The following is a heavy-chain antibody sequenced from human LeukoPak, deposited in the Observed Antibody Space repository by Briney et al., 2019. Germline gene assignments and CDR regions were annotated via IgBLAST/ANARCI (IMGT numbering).Heavy chain of an antibody. D-gene: IGHD3-22*01. Sequence: ASVKVSCKASGYTFNGYYIHWVRQAPGQGLEWMGWINPNNGGTNYAQKFQGRVTMTRDTSISTAYMELSTLRFDDTAVYYCATPGGDSSGYSYGYWGQGTLVTVSS. CDR2: INPNNGGT. CDR3: ATPGGDSSGYSYGY. CDR1: GYTFNGYY. V-gene: IGHV1-2*02. J-gene: IGHJ4*02.